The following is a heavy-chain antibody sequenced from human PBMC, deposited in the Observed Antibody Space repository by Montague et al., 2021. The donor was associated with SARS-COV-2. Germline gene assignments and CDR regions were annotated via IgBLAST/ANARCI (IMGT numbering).Heavy chain of an antibody. V-gene: IGHV6-1*01. CDR3: ARGGSWLYYFDY. Sequence: CAISGDSVSSNRAAWNWIRQSPSRGLEWLGRTYYRSRWYNDYAVSVKSRITINPDTSKNQFSLQLNSVTPEDTAVYYCARGGSWLYYFDYWGQGALVTVSS. D-gene: IGHD6-13*01. CDR1: GDSVSSNRAA. CDR2: TYYRSRWYN. J-gene: IGHJ4*02.